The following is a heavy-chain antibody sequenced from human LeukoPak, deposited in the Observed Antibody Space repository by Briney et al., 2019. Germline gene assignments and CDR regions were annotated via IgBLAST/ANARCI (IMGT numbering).Heavy chain of an antibody. V-gene: IGHV3-48*01. CDR1: GFTFSSYS. D-gene: IGHD6-19*01. J-gene: IGHJ4*02. Sequence: GGSLRLSCAASGFTFSSYSMNWVRQAPGKGLEWVSYISSSSSTIYYADSAKGRFTISRDNAKNSLYLQMNSLRAEDTAVYYCAKGSSGWFFDYWGQGTLVTVSS. CDR3: AKGSSGWFFDY. CDR2: ISSSSSTI.